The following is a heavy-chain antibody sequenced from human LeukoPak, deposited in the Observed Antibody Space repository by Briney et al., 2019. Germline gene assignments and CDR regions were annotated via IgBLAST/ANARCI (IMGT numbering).Heavy chain of an antibody. D-gene: IGHD3-3*01. V-gene: IGHV4-61*01. CDR2: IYYSGST. J-gene: IGHJ6*02. CDR3: ARESGRYEDYYYYGMDV. Sequence: SETLSLTCTVSGGSVSSGTYYWSWIRPPPGKGLEWIGYIYYSGSTNYNPSLKSRVTISVDTSKNQFSLKLSSVTAADTAVYYCARESGRYEDYYYYGMDVWGQGTTVTVSS. CDR1: GGSVSSGTYY.